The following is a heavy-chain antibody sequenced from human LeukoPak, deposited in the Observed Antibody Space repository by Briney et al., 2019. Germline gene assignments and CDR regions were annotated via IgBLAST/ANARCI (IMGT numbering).Heavy chain of an antibody. J-gene: IGHJ5*02. CDR2: GYYSGST. D-gene: IGHD3-10*01. Sequence: SETLSLTCTVSGGSISSSSYYWGWIRQPPGKGLEWIGSGYYSGSTYYNPSLKTRVTISVDTSKNQFSLKLSSVTAADTAVYYCARQSLTAYYSGSGSPNWFDPWGQGTPVTVSS. CDR1: GGSISSSSYY. V-gene: IGHV4-39*01. CDR3: ARQSLTAYYSGSGSPNWFDP.